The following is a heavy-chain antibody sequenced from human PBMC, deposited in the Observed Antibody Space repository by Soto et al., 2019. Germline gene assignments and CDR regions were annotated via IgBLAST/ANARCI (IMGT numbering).Heavy chain of an antibody. Sequence: EVQLLESGGGLVQPGGSLRLSCAASGFTFSRYAMSWVRQAPGKGLEWVSSISGSGGNAYYADSVKGRFSISRDNSKNTLRLQMNSLRADDTAVYYCAKDVASGSYPPYSYFGMDVWGQGTTVTVSS. CDR3: AKDVASGSYPPYSYFGMDV. V-gene: IGHV3-23*01. J-gene: IGHJ6*02. D-gene: IGHD1-26*01. CDR2: ISGSGGNA. CDR1: GFTFSRYA.